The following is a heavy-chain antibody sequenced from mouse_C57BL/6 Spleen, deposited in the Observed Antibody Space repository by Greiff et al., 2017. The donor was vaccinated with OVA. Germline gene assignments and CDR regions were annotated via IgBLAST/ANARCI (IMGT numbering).Heavy chain of an antibody. CDR3: ARWGGNYVSYAMDY. J-gene: IGHJ4*01. D-gene: IGHD2-1*01. Sequence: VQLQQSGAELVKPGASVKLSCKASGYTFTSYWMHWVKQRPGQGLEWIGMIHPNSGSTNYNEKFKSKATLTVDKSSSTAYMQLSSLTSEDSAVYYCARWGGNYVSYAMDYWGQGTSVTVSS. V-gene: IGHV1-64*01. CDR2: IHPNSGST. CDR1: GYTFTSYW.